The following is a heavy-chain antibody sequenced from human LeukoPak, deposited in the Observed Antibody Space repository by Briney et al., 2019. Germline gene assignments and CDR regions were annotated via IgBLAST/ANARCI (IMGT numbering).Heavy chain of an antibody. CDR2: ISGSGGST. CDR1: GFTFSSYA. D-gene: IGHD5-18*01. J-gene: IGHJ4*02. CDR3: AKDSLDGYSYPYFDY. V-gene: IGHV3-23*01. Sequence: GGSLRLSCAASGFTFSSYAMSWVRQAPGKGLEWVSAISGSGGSTYYADSVKGRFTISRDNSKNTLYLQMNSLRAEDTAVYYCAKDSLDGYSYPYFDYWGQGTLVTVSS.